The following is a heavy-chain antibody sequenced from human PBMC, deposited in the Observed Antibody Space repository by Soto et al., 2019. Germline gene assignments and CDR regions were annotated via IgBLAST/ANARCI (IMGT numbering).Heavy chain of an antibody. J-gene: IGHJ6*02. V-gene: IGHV3-9*01. CDR3: AVRHYYYYGMDV. Sequence: HPGGSLRLSCAASGFTFDDYAMHWVRQAPGKGLEWVSGISWNSGSIGYADSVKGRFTISRDNAKNSLYLQMNSLRAEDTALYYCAVRHYYYYGMDVWGQGTTVTVSS. CDR2: ISWNSGSI. CDR1: GFTFDDYA.